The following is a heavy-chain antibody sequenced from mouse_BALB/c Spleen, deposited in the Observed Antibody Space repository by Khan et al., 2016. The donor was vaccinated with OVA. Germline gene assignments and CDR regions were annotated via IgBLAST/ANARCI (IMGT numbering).Heavy chain of an antibody. CDR1: GFSLTNYG. CDR3: AREPTDAMDY. Sequence: QVQLKESGPGLVAPSQSLSITCTVSGFSLTNYGVHWIRQPPGKGLEWLGIIWAGGGTNYNSALMSRLTIRKDNSRSQVFLKMSSLQTDDTAMYYCAREPTDAMDYWGQGTSVTVSS. J-gene: IGHJ4*01. V-gene: IGHV2-9*02. CDR2: IWAGGGT.